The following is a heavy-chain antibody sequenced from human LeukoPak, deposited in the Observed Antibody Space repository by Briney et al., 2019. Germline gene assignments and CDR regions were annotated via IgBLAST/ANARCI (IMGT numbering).Heavy chain of an antibody. Sequence: SQTLSLTCTVSGGSISSGDYYWRWIRQPPGKGLEWIGYIYYSGSTYYNPSLKSRVTISVDTSKNQFSLKLSSVTAADTAVYYCASYSYGHRYYFDYWGQGTLVTVSS. CDR2: IYYSGST. J-gene: IGHJ4*02. CDR1: GGSISSGDYY. V-gene: IGHV4-30-4*01. D-gene: IGHD5-18*01. CDR3: ASYSYGHRYYFDY.